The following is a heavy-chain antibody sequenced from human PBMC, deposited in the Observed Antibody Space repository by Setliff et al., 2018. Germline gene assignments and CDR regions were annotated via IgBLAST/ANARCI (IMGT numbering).Heavy chain of an antibody. CDR2: VSYDGNNN. J-gene: IGHJ4*02. CDR1: GFTFSSYW. Sequence: SLRLSCAASGFTFSSYWMTWVRQAPGKGLEWLAVVSYDGNNNYYGDSVKGRFTISRDNSKNTVFLQLNSLRDDDTAVYYCARAPNIFAGNFDFWGQGALVTVSS. CDR3: ARAPNIFAGNFDF. D-gene: IGHD2-21*01. V-gene: IGHV3-30-3*01.